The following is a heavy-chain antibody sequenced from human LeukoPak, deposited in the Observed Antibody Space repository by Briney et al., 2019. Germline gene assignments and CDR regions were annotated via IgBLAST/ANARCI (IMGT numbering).Heavy chain of an antibody. CDR2: INHSGST. D-gene: IGHD4-11*01. CDR3: ARSASYSNYSYH. Sequence: SETLSLTCAVYGGSFSGYYWSWIRQPPGKGLEWIGEINHSGSTNYNPSLKSRVTISVDTSKNQFSLKLSSATAADTAVYYCARSASYSNYSYHWGQGTLVTVSS. V-gene: IGHV4-34*01. J-gene: IGHJ5*02. CDR1: GGSFSGYY.